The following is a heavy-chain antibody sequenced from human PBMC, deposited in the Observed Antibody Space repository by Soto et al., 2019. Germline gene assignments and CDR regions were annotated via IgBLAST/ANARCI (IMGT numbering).Heavy chain of an antibody. V-gene: IGHV3-48*01. D-gene: IGHD3-16*02. CDR1: GFTFSSYS. J-gene: IGHJ4*02. CDR3: ARDGTMITFGGVIVLTYYFDN. CDR2: ISSSSSTI. Sequence: EVQLVESGGGLVQPGGSLRLSCAASGFTFSSYSMNWVRQAPGKGLEWVSYISSSSSTIYYADSVKGRFTISRDNAKNSLYLQMNSLRAEDTAVYYCARDGTMITFGGVIVLTYYFDNWGQGTLVTVSS.